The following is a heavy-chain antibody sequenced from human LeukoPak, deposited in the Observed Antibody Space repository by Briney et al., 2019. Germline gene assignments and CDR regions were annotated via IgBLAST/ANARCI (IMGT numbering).Heavy chain of an antibody. D-gene: IGHD5-24*01. CDR1: GFTFSSYA. Sequence: GGSLRLSCAASGFTFSSYAMSWVRQAPGKGLEWVSTINGGGVNTHYADSVGGRFTISRDNSKNTLFLQMNSLRDEDTAVYYCAKKRDAFDIWGQGTVVTVSS. V-gene: IGHV3-23*01. CDR3: AKKRDAFDI. J-gene: IGHJ3*02. CDR2: INGGGVNT.